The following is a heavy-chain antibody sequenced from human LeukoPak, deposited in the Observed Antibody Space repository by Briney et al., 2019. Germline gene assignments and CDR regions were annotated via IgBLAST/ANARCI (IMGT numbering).Heavy chain of an antibody. CDR1: GFTFSKFA. D-gene: IGHD1-1*01. CDR2: VSYDGSYK. J-gene: IGHJ4*02. V-gene: IGHV3-30*04. CDR3: ARAPGYGAAYYFDY. Sequence: GGSPRLSCAAAGFTFSKFAMHWVRQAPGKGLEWVAVVSYDGSYKYYAGSVKGRFTISRDNSKNTLYLQMNSLRAEDTAVYYRARAPGYGAAYYFDYWGQGTLVTVSS.